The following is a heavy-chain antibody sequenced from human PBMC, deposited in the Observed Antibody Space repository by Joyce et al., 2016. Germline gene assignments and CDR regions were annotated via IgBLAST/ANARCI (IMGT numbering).Heavy chain of an antibody. D-gene: IGHD6-13*01. CDR3: GRVDPTEQPIDY. V-gene: IGHV3-21*01. CDR1: GFAFSTYT. Sequence: EVQLVESGGGLVKPGGSLRLSCAASGFAFSTYTMSWVRQAPGKGLEWVSSISDNSRFIYYADSLKGRFTISRDNAKNSLDLQMNSLRAEDTAVYYCGRVDPTEQPIDYWGQGTLVTVSS. J-gene: IGHJ4*02. CDR2: ISDNSRFI.